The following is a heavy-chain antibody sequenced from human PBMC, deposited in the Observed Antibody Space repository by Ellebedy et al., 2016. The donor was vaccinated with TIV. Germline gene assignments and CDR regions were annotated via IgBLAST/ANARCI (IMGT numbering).Heavy chain of an antibody. CDR2: IKQDGSEK. V-gene: IGHV3-7*01. CDR3: ARWKAVGATTGRCLDY. D-gene: IGHD1-26*01. Sequence: GGSLRLSXAASGFTFSSYWMSWVRQAPGKGLEWVANIKQDGSEKYYVDSVKGRFTISRDNAKNSLYLQMNSLRAEDTAVYYCARWKAVGATTGRCLDYWGQGTLVTVSS. CDR1: GFTFSSYW. J-gene: IGHJ4*02.